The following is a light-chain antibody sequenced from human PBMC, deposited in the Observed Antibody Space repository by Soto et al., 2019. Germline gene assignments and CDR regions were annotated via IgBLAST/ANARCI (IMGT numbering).Light chain of an antibody. J-gene: IGKJ4*01. CDR2: DAS. CDR3: QQLSSYTLT. Sequence: EIVLTQSPGTLSLSPGERATLSCRASQSVRSNLAWYQQKPGQAPRLLIYDASSRATGIPDRFSVGGSGTDFTLTISRLEPEDFAVYYCQQLSSYTLTFGGGTKVDIK. CDR1: QSVRSN. V-gene: IGKV3-20*01.